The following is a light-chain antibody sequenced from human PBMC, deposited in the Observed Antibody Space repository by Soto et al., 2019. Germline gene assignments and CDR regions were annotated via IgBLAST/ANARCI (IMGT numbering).Light chain of an antibody. J-gene: IGKJ1*01. CDR2: GAS. Sequence: EIVLTQSPGTLSLSPGERATLSCRASQSVSSSYLAWYQQKPGQAPRLLIYGASSRATGIPDRFSGSGSGKDVTLTISSLETEDFGVDYCQQYSSSPWTFGQGTKVEIK. CDR3: QQYSSSPWT. V-gene: IGKV3-20*01. CDR1: QSVSSSY.